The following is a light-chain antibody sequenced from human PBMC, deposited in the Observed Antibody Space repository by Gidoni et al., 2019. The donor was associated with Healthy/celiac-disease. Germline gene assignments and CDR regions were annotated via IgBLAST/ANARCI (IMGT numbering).Light chain of an antibody. Sequence: QSALTQPASVSGSPGQSITLSCTGTSSDVGGYNYVSWYQQHPGKAPKLMIYEVSNRPSGVSNRFSGSKSGNTASLTISGLQAEDEADYYCSSYTSSSTLVVFGGGTKLXV. CDR2: EVS. CDR3: SSYTSSSTLVV. V-gene: IGLV2-14*01. CDR1: SSDVGGYNY. J-gene: IGLJ2*01.